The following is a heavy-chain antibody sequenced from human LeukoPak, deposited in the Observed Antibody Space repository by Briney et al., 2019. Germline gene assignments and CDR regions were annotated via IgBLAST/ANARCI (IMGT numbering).Heavy chain of an antibody. D-gene: IGHD5-12*01. CDR2: IYPGDSDT. V-gene: IGHV5-51*01. Sequence: GESLKISCQASGYTFTNYWIGWVRQMPGKGLEWMGIIYPGDSDTRYSPSFQGQVTISADKFLSTAYLQWSSLEASDNAMYYCARRDSGFEFFDYWGQGTLVTVSS. CDR3: ARRDSGFEFFDY. J-gene: IGHJ4*02. CDR1: GYTFTNYW.